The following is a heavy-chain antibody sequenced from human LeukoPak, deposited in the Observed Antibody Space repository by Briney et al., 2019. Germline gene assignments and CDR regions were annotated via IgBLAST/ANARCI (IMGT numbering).Heavy chain of an antibody. V-gene: IGHV1-69*13. CDR2: IIPIFGTA. Sequence: SVKVSCKASGGTFSSYAISWVRQAPGQGPEWMGGIIPIFGTANYAQKFQGRVTITADESTSTAYMELSSLRSEDTAVYYCASSGDFWSGQTNWFDPWGQGTLVTVSS. CDR1: GGTFSSYA. D-gene: IGHD3-3*01. J-gene: IGHJ5*02. CDR3: ASSGDFWSGQTNWFDP.